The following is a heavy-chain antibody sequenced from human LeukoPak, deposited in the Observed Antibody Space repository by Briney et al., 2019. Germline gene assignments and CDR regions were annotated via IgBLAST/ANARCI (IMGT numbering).Heavy chain of an antibody. J-gene: IGHJ4*02. CDR3: ARILYGDYRFDF. CDR1: GGSISSGGYY. CDR2: IYHSGST. Sequence: SETLSLTCIVSGGSISSGGYYWSWIRQHPGKGLEWIGYIYHSGSTYYNPSLRSRVTISVDTSKNQFSLKLSPVTAADTAVYYCARILYGDYRFDFWGQGILVTVSS. V-gene: IGHV4-31*03. D-gene: IGHD4-17*01.